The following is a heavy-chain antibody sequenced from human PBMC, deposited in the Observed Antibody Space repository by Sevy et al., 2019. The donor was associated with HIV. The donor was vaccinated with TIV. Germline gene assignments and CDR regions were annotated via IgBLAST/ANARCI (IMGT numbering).Heavy chain of an antibody. D-gene: IGHD3-3*01. CDR2: ISSSSSTI. V-gene: IGHV3-48*02. J-gene: IGHJ6*02. CDR3: ARDSKDFWSGYYGAYGMDV. CDR1: GFTFSSYS. Sequence: EGSLRLSCAASGFTFSSYSMNWVRQAPGKGLEWVSYISSSSSTIYYADSVKGRFTISRDNAKNSLYLQMNSLRDEDTAVYYCARDSKDFWSGYYGAYGMDVWGQGTTVTVS.